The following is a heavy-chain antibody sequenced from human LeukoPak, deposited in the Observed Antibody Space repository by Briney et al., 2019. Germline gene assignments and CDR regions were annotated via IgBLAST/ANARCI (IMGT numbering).Heavy chain of an antibody. J-gene: IGHJ3*02. Sequence: GGPLRLSCAASGFTFSSYGMHWVRQAPGKGLEWVAVISYDGSNKYYADSVKGRFTISRDNSKNTLYLQMNSLRAEHTAVYYCAKAQWYSSSVDAFDIWGQGTMVTVSS. CDR2: ISYDGSNK. V-gene: IGHV3-30*18. CDR1: GFTFSSYG. CDR3: AKAQWYSSSVDAFDI. D-gene: IGHD6-6*01.